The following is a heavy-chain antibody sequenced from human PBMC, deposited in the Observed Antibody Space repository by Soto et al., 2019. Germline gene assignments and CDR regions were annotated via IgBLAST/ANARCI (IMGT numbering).Heavy chain of an antibody. Sequence: KELEWVSVIYSGGSTFYADSVRGRFTISRDNSKNTVNLQMNSLRAEDTVLYYCGDHRDLHSFPNRRSSDL. CDR2: IYSGGST. V-gene: IGHV3-66*01. J-gene: IGHJ2*01. CDR3: GDHRDLHSFPNRRSSDL. D-gene: IGHD3-3*01.